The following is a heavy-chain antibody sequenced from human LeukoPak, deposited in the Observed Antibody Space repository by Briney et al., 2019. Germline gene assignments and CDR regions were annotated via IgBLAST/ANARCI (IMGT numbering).Heavy chain of an antibody. V-gene: IGHV3-30*04. CDR1: GFTFSSYA. CDR2: ISYDGSNK. CDR3: ARGPPQYSSS. D-gene: IGHD6-13*01. Sequence: QAGGSLRLSCAASGFTFSSYAMHWVRQAPGKGLEWVAVISYDGSNKYYADSVKGRFTISRDNSKNTLYLQMNSLRAEDTAVYYCARGPPQYSSSWGQGTLVTVSS. J-gene: IGHJ4*02.